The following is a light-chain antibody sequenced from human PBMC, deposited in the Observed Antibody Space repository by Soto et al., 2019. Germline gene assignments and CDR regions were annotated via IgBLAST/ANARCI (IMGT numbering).Light chain of an antibody. J-gene: IGLJ2*01. V-gene: IGLV1-51*01. CDR3: GTWDSSLSAVV. CDR2: DNN. CDR1: SSNIGNNY. Sequence: SVLTQPPSVSAAPGQKVTISCSGSSSNIGNNYVSWYQQLPGTAPKLLIYDNNKRPSGIPDRLSGSKSGTSATLGITGLQTGDEADYYCGTWDSSLSAVVFGGGTQLTVL.